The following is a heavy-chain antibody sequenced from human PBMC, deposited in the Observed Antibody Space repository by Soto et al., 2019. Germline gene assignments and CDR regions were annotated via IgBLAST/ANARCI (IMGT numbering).Heavy chain of an antibody. D-gene: IGHD2-2*01. CDR3: ARDRCDTTSCYECDY. Sequence: QVQLVQSGAEVKKSGASVKVSCKASGYTFTNYYMHWVRQAPGQGLEWMGIINPSGGTTRFAQKFQGRVTLTSDTSTNTVYMELSSLRSDDTAVYYCARDRCDTTSCYECDYWGQGTLVTVSS. CDR2: INPSGGTT. J-gene: IGHJ4*02. V-gene: IGHV1-46*01. CDR1: GYTFTNYY.